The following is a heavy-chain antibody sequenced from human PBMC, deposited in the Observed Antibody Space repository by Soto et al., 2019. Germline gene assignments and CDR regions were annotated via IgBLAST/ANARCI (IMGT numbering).Heavy chain of an antibody. V-gene: IGHV4-34*01. CDR1: GGSFSGYY. J-gene: IGHJ3*02. CDR3: ARGRSYYYGSGILAGI. D-gene: IGHD3-10*01. Sequence: SETLSLTCAVYGGSFSGYYWSWIRQPPGKGLEWIGEINHSGSTNYNPSLKSRVTISVDTSKNQFSLKLSSVTAADTAVYYCARGRSYYYGSGILAGIWGQGTMVTVSS. CDR2: INHSGST.